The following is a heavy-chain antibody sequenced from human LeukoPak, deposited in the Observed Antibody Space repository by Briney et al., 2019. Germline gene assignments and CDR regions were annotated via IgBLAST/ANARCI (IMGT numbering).Heavy chain of an antibody. CDR2: ITGSSSAI. V-gene: IGHV3-48*01. J-gene: IGHJ4*02. D-gene: IGHD2-21*01. CDR3: ARALLIAPWIFDY. Sequence: GGSLRLSCAASGFTVISKYMSWVRQGPGKGLEWVSYITGSSSAIYYADSVRGRFTISRDNAKNSLYLQMNSLRAEDTAVYYCARALLIAPWIFDYWGQGALVTVPS. CDR1: GFTVISKY.